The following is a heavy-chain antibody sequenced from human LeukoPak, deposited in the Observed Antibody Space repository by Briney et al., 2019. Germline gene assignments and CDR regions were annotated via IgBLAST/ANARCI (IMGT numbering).Heavy chain of an antibody. CDR1: GFTFSSYG. Sequence: GGSLRLSCAASGFTFSSYGMHWVRQAPGKGLEWVAVIWYDGSNKYYADSVKGRFTISRDNSKNTLYLQMNSLRAEDTAVYYCARDGLAVAGILSTLGYWGQGTLVTVSS. CDR2: IWYDGSNK. J-gene: IGHJ4*02. V-gene: IGHV3-33*01. D-gene: IGHD6-19*01. CDR3: ARDGLAVAGILSTLGY.